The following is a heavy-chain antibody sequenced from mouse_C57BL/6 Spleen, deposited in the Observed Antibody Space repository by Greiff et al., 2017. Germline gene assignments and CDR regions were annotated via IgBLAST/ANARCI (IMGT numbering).Heavy chain of an antibody. Sequence: DVKLVESGGGLVKPGGSLKLSCAASGFTFSDYGMHWVRQAPEKGLEWVAYISSGSSTIYYADTVKGRFTISRDNAKNTLFLQMTSLRSEDTAMYYCARQDYYGSSSYFDYWGQGTTLTVSS. CDR1: GFTFSDYG. CDR2: ISSGSSTI. V-gene: IGHV5-17*01. J-gene: IGHJ2*01. CDR3: ARQDYYGSSSYFDY. D-gene: IGHD1-1*01.